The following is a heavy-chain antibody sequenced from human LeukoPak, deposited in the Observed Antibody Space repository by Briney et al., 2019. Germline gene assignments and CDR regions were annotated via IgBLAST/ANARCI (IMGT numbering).Heavy chain of an antibody. CDR1: GASISSGAYA. Sequence: PSHTLSLTCVVSGASISSGAYAWSSIRQPRGRGLESIVYTHRGGRTYYNPSLKIRVSISVDRSNNQLSMRLTSVTAADTAVYYCARAAIGYCSGGNCYPEYFQDWGQGTLVTVSS. D-gene: IGHD2-15*01. V-gene: IGHV4-30-2*01. CDR3: ARAAIGYCSGGNCYPEYFQD. CDR2: THRGGRT. J-gene: IGHJ1*01.